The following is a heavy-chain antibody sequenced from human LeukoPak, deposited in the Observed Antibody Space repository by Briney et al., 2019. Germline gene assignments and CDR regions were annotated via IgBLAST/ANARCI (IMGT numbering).Heavy chain of an antibody. J-gene: IGHJ4*02. V-gene: IGHV3-15*01. CDR3: TTDQGLLREIDY. Sequence: AGGSLRLSCAASGFTFSSCAMSWVRQAPGKGLEWVGRIKSKGDGGTTDYAAPVKGRFTISRDDSKTTLYLQVNSLKTEDTAVYYCTTDQGLLREIDYWGQGTLVTVSP. CDR2: IKSKGDGGTT. CDR1: GFTFSSCA.